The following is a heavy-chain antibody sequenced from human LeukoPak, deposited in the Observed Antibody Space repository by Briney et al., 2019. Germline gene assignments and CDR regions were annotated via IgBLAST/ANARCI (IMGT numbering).Heavy chain of an antibody. J-gene: IGHJ6*02. Sequence: GGSLRLSCAASGFTFSSYSMNWVRQAPGKGLEWVPSISSSSSYIYYADSVKGRFTISRDNAKNSLYLQMNSLRAEDTAVYYCATFGYCSSTSCQADIYYYYGMDVWGQGTTVTVSS. D-gene: IGHD2-2*03. V-gene: IGHV3-21*01. CDR3: ATFGYCSSTSCQADIYYYYGMDV. CDR1: GFTFSSYS. CDR2: ISSSSSYI.